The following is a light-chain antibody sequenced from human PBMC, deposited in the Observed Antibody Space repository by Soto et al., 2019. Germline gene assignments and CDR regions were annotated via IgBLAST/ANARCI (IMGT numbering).Light chain of an antibody. Sequence: DIQMTQSPSTLSGSVGDRVTITCRASQTISSWLAWYQQRPGKAPNLLISHASSLQSGVPSRFSGSGSGTEFTLTISSLQPEDFATYFCQQTYSPPITFGQGTRLEIK. V-gene: IGKV1-5*01. J-gene: IGKJ5*01. CDR2: HAS. CDR3: QQTYSPPIT. CDR1: QTISSW.